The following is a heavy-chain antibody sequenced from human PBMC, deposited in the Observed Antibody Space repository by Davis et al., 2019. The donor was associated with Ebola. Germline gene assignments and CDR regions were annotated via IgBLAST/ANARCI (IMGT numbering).Heavy chain of an antibody. CDR1: GFTFSSYS. D-gene: IGHD3-3*01. CDR3: AKYITTSPSRYFDP. V-gene: IGHV3-21*04. J-gene: IGHJ5*02. Sequence: GESLKISCAASGFTFSSYSMNWVRQAPGKGLEWVSSISSRNSYIHYADSVKGRFTISRDNSKNTLYLQMNSLRAEDTAIYYCAKYITTSPSRYFDPWGQGALVTVSS. CDR2: ISSRNSYI.